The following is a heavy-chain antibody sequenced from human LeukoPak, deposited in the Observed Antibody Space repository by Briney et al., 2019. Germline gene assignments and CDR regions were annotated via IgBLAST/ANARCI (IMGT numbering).Heavy chain of an antibody. CDR1: GGSISSYY. CDR3: ARTKPLDSYDF. V-gene: IGHV4-59*01. J-gene: IGHJ3*01. CDR2: IYYSGST. Sequence: SSETLSLTCTVSGGSISSYYWSWVRQPPGKGLEWIGYIYYSGSTNYNPSLKNRVTISVDTTKNQFSLKLSSVTAADTAVYYCARTKPLDSYDFGVQGTVVTVS.